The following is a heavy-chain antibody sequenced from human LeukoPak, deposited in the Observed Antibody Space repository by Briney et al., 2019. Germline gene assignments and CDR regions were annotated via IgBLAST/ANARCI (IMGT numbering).Heavy chain of an antibody. CDR1: GVTFSSYA. Sequence: SVKVSCKASGVTFSSYAMSWARQAPGQGLEWMGGIIPMFKTPKYVQKFQDRLTITADESTSTAYMELNSLRSDDTAVYYCARVGYYYDSSGYYAYFDYWGQGTLVTVSS. V-gene: IGHV1-69*01. CDR3: ARVGYYYDSSGYYAYFDY. CDR2: IIPMFKTP. D-gene: IGHD3-22*01. J-gene: IGHJ4*02.